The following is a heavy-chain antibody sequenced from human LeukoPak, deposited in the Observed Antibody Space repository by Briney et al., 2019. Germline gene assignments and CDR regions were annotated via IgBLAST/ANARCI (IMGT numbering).Heavy chain of an antibody. J-gene: IGHJ4*02. D-gene: IGHD6-25*01. CDR3: AKAAAHMWRLDS. CDR2: ISGSGGST. V-gene: IGHV3-23*01. CDR1: GFTFSSYA. Sequence: GGSLRLSCAASGFTFSSYAMSWVRQAPGKGLEWVSGISGSGGSTYYADSVKGRFTISRDNSKNTLYLQMNSLRAEDTAVYFCAKAAAHMWRLDSWGQGTLVTVSS.